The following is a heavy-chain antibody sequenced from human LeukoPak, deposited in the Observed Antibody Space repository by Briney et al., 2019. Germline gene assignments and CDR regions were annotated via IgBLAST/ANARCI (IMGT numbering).Heavy chain of an antibody. CDR2: ISSSCSTI. CDR3: AELGITMIGGV. J-gene: IGHJ6*04. D-gene: IGHD3-10*02. V-gene: IGHV3-48*03. CDR1: GFTFSSYE. Sequence: GGSLRLSCAASGFTFSSYEMNWVRQAPGKGLEWVSYISSSCSTIYYADSVKGRFTISRDNAKNSLYLQTNSLRAEDTAVYYCAELGITMIGGVWGKGTTVTISS.